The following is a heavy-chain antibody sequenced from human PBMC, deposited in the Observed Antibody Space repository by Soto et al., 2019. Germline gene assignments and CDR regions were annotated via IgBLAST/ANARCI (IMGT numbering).Heavy chain of an antibody. CDR2: IYYSGST. J-gene: IGHJ4*02. CDR3: ARHGDVDTAMTPYPYYFDY. CDR1: GDSISIVGYS. D-gene: IGHD5-18*01. V-gene: IGHV4-31*03. Sequence: SQTHTLSYTVSGDSISIVGYSWSWLRQHPGKGLEWIGYIYYSGSTYYNPSLKSRVTISVDTSKNQFSLKLSSVTAADTAVYYCARHGDVDTAMTPYPYYFDYWGQGTLVTVSS.